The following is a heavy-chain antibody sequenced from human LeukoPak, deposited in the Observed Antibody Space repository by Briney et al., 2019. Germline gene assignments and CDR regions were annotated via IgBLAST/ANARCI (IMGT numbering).Heavy chain of an antibody. D-gene: IGHD6-6*01. V-gene: IGHV3-74*01. CDR3: ARDGLPAARDI. Sequence: GGSLGLSCAGSGFIFSQFWMQWVRQVPGKGLVWVSRINGDGSSTNYADSVKGRFTISRDNAKNTLYLQMNSLRAEDTAVYYCARDGLPAARDIWGQGTMVTVSS. J-gene: IGHJ3*02. CDR1: GFIFSQFW. CDR2: INGDGSST.